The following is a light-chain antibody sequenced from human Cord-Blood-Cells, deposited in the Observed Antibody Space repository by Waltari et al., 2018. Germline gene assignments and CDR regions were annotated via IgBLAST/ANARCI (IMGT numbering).Light chain of an antibody. CDR3: AAWDDSLSGYV. CDR1: SSNIGSNY. J-gene: IGLJ1*01. Sequence: QSVLTQPPSASGTPGQRVTISCSGSSSNIGSNYVYWYQQLPGTAPKLLIYRNNPRPSGVPVRFSGSKSGTSASLAISGRRSEDEADYYCAAWDDSLSGYVFGTGTKVTVL. CDR2: RNN. V-gene: IGLV1-47*01.